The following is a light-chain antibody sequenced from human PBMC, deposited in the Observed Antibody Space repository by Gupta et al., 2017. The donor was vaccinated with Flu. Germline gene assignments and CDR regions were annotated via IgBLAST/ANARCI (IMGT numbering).Light chain of an antibody. V-gene: IGLV1-51*02. Sequence: QSVLTQPPSISAAPGQKVTTSCSGSSSNIGNNYVSWYQQLPRTAPRLLIYENNKRPSGIPDRFSGSRSGTSATLGITGLQTGDEADYYCGAWDSSLSAGVFGGGTKLAGL. CDR3: GAWDSSLSAGV. CDR1: SSNIGNNY. CDR2: ENN. J-gene: IGLJ3*02.